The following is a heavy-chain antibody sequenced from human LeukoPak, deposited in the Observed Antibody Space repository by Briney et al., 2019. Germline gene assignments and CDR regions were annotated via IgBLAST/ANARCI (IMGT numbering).Heavy chain of an antibody. V-gene: IGHV4-31*03. CDR1: GGSISSGGYY. CDR3: ARGAAVSTYYYDSSGYQNLLFDY. CDR2: IYYSGCT. J-gene: IGHJ4*02. D-gene: IGHD3-22*01. Sequence: PSETLSLTCTVSGGSISSGGYYWSWIRQHPGKGLEWIGYIYYSGCTYYNPSLKSRVTISVDTSKNQFSLKLSSVTAADTAVYYCARGAAVSTYYYDSSGYQNLLFDYWGQGTLVTVSS.